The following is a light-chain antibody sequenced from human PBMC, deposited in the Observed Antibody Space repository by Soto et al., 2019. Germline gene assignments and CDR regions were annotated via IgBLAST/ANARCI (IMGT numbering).Light chain of an antibody. CDR2: AAS. CDR1: QGISNY. Sequence: DIQMTQSPSSLSASVGDRVTITCRASQGISNYLAWYQQKPGKVPKLLIYAASTLQSGVPSRFSGSASGTDFTLTISSLHPEDVATYYCQKYNSAPKTFGQGTKVEIK. V-gene: IGKV1-27*01. J-gene: IGKJ1*01. CDR3: QKYNSAPKT.